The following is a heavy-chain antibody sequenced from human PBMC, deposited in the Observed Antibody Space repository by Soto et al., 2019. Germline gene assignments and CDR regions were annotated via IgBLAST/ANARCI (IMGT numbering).Heavy chain of an antibody. Sequence: PSETLSLTCTVSGGSISSYYWSWIRQPPGKGLEWIGYIYYSGSTNYNPSLKSRVTISVDTSKNQFSLKLSSVTAADTAVYYCAGWLRFGPNFAYWGQGTLVTVSS. CDR2: IYYSGST. J-gene: IGHJ4*02. V-gene: IGHV4-59*01. CDR1: GGSISSYY. D-gene: IGHD5-12*01. CDR3: AGWLRFGPNFAY.